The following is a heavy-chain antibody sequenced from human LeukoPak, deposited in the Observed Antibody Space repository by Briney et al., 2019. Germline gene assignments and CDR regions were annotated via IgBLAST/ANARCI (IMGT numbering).Heavy chain of an antibody. CDR1: GGSISSYY. CDR2: VYYTGST. D-gene: IGHD3-22*01. J-gene: IGHJ4*02. V-gene: IGHV4-59*01. Sequence: SETLSLTCTVSGGSISSYYWSWVRQPPGKGRGWIGFVYYTGSTNYSPSLKSRVTISVDTSKNQFSLKLRSVTAADTAVYYCASDSSGYARPFDYWGQGTLVSVSS. CDR3: ASDSSGYARPFDY.